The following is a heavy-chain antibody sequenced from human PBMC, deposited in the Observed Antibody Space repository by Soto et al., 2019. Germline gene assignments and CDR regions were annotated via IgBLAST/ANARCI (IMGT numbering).Heavy chain of an antibody. CDR1: GFTFSDYY. CDR3: SRALYDFWSGYYTDYYYMDV. D-gene: IGHD3-3*01. J-gene: IGHJ6*03. V-gene: IGHV3-11*01. CDR2: IISSGSSI. Sequence: PGGSLRLSCAASGFTFSDYYMSWIRQAPGKGLEWVSYIISSGSSIYYADSVKGRFTISRDNAKNSLYLQMNSLRAEDTAVYYCSRALYDFWSGYYTDYYYMDVWGKGTTVTVSS.